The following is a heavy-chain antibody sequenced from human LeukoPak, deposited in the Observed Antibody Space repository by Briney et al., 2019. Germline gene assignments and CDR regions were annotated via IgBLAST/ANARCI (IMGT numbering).Heavy chain of an antibody. CDR3: AGYADDYVWGSYRYSGPDY. D-gene: IGHD3-16*02. CDR2: INPNSGGT. J-gene: IGHJ4*02. CDR1: GYTFTGYY. V-gene: IGHV1-2*06. Sequence: ASVKVSCKASGYTFTGYYMHWVRQAPGQGLEWMGRINPNSGGTNYAQKSQGRVTMTRDKSISTAYMELSRLCSDDTAVYYCAGYADDYVWGSYRYSGPDYWGQGTLVTVSS.